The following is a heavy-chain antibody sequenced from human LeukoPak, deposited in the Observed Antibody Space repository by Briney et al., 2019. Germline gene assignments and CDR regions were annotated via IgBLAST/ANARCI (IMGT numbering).Heavy chain of an antibody. V-gene: IGHV4-61*02. CDR2: IYMSGST. Sequence: SQTLSLTCTVSGGSISDGGYFWHWIRQPAGKGLEWIGRIYMSGSTKYNSSLKSRVIISVDTSKNQFSLKLNSVTAADTAVYYCARGQGYTSAWYGDWGQGTLVAVSS. CDR3: ARGQGYTSAWYGD. D-gene: IGHD6-19*01. CDR1: GGSISDGGYF. J-gene: IGHJ4*02.